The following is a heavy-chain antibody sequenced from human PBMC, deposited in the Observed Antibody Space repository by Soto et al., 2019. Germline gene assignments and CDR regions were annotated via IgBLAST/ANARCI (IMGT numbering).Heavy chain of an antibody. Sequence: QVQLQESGPGLVKPSQTLSLTCTVSGGSISSGGYYWSWIRQNPGKGLEWIGYIYHSGTTYYNPSLKRRGTLSVDTSKNPLSLKLPSVTAADTAVYYCARVRGHQLLGWFDPWGQGTLVTVSS. CDR2: IYHSGTT. D-gene: IGHD2-2*01. CDR1: GGSISSGGYY. CDR3: ARVRGHQLLGWFDP. J-gene: IGHJ5*02. V-gene: IGHV4-31*03.